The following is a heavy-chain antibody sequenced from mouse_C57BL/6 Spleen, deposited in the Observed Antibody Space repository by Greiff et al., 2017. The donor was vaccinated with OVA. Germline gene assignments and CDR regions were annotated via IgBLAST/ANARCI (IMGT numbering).Heavy chain of an antibody. Sequence: VQLQQPGAELVKPGASVKLSCKASGYTFTSYWMHWVKQRPGQGLEWIGMIHPNSGSTNYNEKFKSKATLTVDKSSSTAYMQLSSLTSEDSAVYYCARGGTVVAGGYFDVWGTGTTVTVSS. CDR3: ARGGTVVAGGYFDV. V-gene: IGHV1-64*01. CDR1: GYTFTSYW. CDR2: IHPNSGST. J-gene: IGHJ1*03. D-gene: IGHD1-1*01.